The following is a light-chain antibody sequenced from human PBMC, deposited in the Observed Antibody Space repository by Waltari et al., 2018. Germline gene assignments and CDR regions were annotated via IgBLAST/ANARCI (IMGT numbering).Light chain of an antibody. J-gene: IGLJ2*01. V-gene: IGLV1-51*01. Sequence: QSVLTQPPSVSAAPGQKVTISCSGSSSNIGNNYVSWYQQLPGTAPKVLIYDNNKRPSGIPDRFSGSKSGTSATRGITGLQTEDEADYYCGTWDSSLSAGVFGGGTKLTVL. CDR3: GTWDSSLSAGV. CDR1: SSNIGNNY. CDR2: DNN.